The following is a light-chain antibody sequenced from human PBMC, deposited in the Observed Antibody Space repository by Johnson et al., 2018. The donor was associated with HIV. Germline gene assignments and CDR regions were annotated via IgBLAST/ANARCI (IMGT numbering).Light chain of an antibody. CDR1: SSNIGKNY. V-gene: IGLV1-51*02. Sequence: QSVLTQSPSVSAAPGQMVSISCSGSSSNIGKNYVSWYQQFPGTAPKLLIHENNKRPSGIPDRFSGSKSDTSATLGITGLQTGDEADYYCGTWDSSLNAYVFGAATKVAVL. CDR2: ENN. J-gene: IGLJ1*01. CDR3: GTWDSSLNAYV.